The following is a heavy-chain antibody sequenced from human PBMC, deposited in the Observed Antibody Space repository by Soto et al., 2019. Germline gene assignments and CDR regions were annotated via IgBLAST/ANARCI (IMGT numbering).Heavy chain of an antibody. D-gene: IGHD3-22*01. CDR2: IYPGDSDT. Sequence: GESLKISCKGSGYSFTSYWIGWVRQMPGKGLEWMGIIYPGDSDTRYSPSFQGQVTISADKSISTAYLQWSSLKASDTAMYYCARHRTYYYDSSGYSYYYYMDVWGKGTTVTVSS. J-gene: IGHJ6*03. V-gene: IGHV5-51*01. CDR3: ARHRTYYYDSSGYSYYYYMDV. CDR1: GYSFTSYW.